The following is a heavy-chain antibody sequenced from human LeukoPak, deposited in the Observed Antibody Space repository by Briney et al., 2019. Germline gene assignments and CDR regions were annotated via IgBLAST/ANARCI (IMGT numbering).Heavy chain of an antibody. CDR3: ARAPRNSSTMLDY. V-gene: IGHV1-46*02. Sequence: RAPVKASCKASGYTFNSYWIQWVRQAPGQGLEWMGLINPSDGSTAYAHTFQGRVTVTRDTSTSTVYMDLRSLRSEDSAVYYCARAPRNSSTMLDYWGQGTLVTVSS. CDR2: INPSDGST. J-gene: IGHJ4*02. D-gene: IGHD6-13*01. CDR1: GYTFNSYW.